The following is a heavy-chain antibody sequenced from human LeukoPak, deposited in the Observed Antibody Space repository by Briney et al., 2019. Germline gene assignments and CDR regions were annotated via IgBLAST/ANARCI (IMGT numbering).Heavy chain of an antibody. D-gene: IGHD6-19*01. CDR1: GFSFRDHA. J-gene: IGHJ4*02. Sequence: GGSLRLSCAASGFSFRDHAMNWVRQAPGQGLEWVSSLSETGETTDNADSVKGRLTISRDNSNNILYLQMNSLRADDTAVYYCAKQWLVGIWGQGTLVTVSS. V-gene: IGHV3-23*01. CDR2: LSETGETT. CDR3: AKQWLVGI.